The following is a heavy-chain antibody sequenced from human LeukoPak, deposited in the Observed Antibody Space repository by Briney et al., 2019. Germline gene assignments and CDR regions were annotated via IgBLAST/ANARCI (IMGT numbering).Heavy chain of an antibody. CDR2: IYYSGST. D-gene: IGHD5-18*01. Sequence: SETLSLTCTVSGGSISSYYWSWIRQPTGKGLEWIGYIYYSGSTNYNPSLKSRVTISVDTSKNQFSLKLSSVTAADTAVYYCASEDTAMVQFDYWGQGTLVTVSS. V-gene: IGHV4-59*01. CDR3: ASEDTAMVQFDY. CDR1: GGSISSYY. J-gene: IGHJ4*02.